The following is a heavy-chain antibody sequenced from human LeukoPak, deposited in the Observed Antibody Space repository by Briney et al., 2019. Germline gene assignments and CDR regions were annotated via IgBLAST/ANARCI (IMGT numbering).Heavy chain of an antibody. CDR2: IIPILGIA. Sequence: GASVKVSCKASGGTFSSYAISWVRQAPGQGLGWMGRIIPILGIANYAQKFQGRVTISADKSTSTAYMELSSLRSEDTAVYYCARDALEMATIPAHIDYWGQGTLVTVSP. CDR3: ARDALEMATIPAHIDY. CDR1: GGTFSSYA. V-gene: IGHV1-69*04. J-gene: IGHJ4*02. D-gene: IGHD5-24*01.